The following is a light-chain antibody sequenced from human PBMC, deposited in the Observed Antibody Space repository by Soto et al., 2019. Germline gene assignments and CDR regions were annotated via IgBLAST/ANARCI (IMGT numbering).Light chain of an antibody. CDR1: TSDFGFYNY. Sequence: QSVLTQPASVSGSPGQSNTISCTGTTSDFGFYNYVSWYQHHPGKAPKLLIYEVTNRHSGVSNRFSGSKSGNTASLTISGLQAEDEADYYCSSYTSSTDYVFGTGTKVTVL. CDR3: SSYTSSTDYV. V-gene: IGLV2-14*01. CDR2: EVT. J-gene: IGLJ1*01.